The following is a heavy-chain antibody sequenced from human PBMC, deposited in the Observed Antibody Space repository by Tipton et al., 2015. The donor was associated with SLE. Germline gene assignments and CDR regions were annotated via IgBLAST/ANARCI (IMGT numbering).Heavy chain of an antibody. CDR3: ARAQSSRFSGYYYYMDV. D-gene: IGHD3-3*01. V-gene: IGHV4-39*07. J-gene: IGHJ6*03. CDR2: IYYSGST. Sequence: TLSLTCTVSGGSISSSSYYWGWIRQPPGKRLEWIGSIYYSGSTNYNPSLKSRVTISVDTSKNQFSLKLSSVTAADTAVYYCARAQSSRFSGYYYYMDVWGKGTTVTVSS. CDR1: GGSISSSSYY.